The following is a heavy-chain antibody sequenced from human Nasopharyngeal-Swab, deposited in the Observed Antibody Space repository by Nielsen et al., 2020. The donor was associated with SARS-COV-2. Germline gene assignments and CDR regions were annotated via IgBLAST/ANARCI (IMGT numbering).Heavy chain of an antibody. CDR1: GFTFSSYG. CDR3: ARDRDLSLPDY. CDR2: IWYDGSNK. V-gene: IGHV3-33*08. J-gene: IGHJ4*02. Sequence: GESLKISCAASGFTFSSYGMHWVRQAPGRGLEWVAVIWYDGSNKYYADSVQGRFTISRDNSKNTLYLQMNSLRAEDTAVYYCARDRDLSLPDYWGQGTLVTVSS.